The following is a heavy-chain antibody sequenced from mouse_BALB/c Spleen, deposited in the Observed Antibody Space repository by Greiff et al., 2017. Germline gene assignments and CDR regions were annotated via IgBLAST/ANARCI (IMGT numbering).Heavy chain of an antibody. V-gene: IGHV1-5*01. Sequence: EVQLVESGTVLARPGASVKMSCKASGYSFTSYWMHWVKQRPGQGLEWIGAIYPGNSDTSYNQKFKGKAKLTAVTSASTAYMELSSLTNEDSAVYYCTYGIDAMDYWGQGTSVTVSS. CDR2: IYPGNSDT. J-gene: IGHJ4*01. CDR1: GYSFTSYW. CDR3: TYGIDAMDY. D-gene: IGHD2-1*01.